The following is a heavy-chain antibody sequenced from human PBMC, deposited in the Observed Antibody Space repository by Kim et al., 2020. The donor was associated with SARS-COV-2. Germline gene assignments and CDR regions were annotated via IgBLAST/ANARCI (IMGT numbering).Heavy chain of an antibody. Sequence: GGSLRLSCAASGFTFSSYAMSWVRQAPGKGLEWVSAISGSGGSTYYADSVKGRFTISRDNSKNTLYLQMNSLRDEDTAVYYCAKDRPRIAVAADAFDIWGQGTMVTVSS. CDR3: AKDRPRIAVAADAFDI. D-gene: IGHD6-19*01. CDR2: ISGSGGST. CDR1: GFTFSSYA. J-gene: IGHJ3*02. V-gene: IGHV3-23*01.